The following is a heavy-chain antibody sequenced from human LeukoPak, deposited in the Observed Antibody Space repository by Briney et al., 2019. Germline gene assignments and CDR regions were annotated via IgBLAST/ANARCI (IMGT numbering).Heavy chain of an antibody. CDR3: ARGRYCSSTSCHYFDY. J-gene: IGHJ4*02. D-gene: IGHD2-2*01. CDR2: ISGSGGST. Sequence: GGSLRLSCAASGFTFSSYAMSWVRQAPGKGLEWVSAISGSGGSTYYADSVKGRFTISRDNAKNSLYLQMNSLRAEDTAVYYCARGRYCSSTSCHYFDYWGQGTLVTVSS. CDR1: GFTFSSYA. V-gene: IGHV3-23*01.